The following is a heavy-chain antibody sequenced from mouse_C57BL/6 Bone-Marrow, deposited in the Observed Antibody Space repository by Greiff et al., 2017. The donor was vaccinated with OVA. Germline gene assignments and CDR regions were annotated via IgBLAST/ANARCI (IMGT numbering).Heavy chain of an antibody. CDR3: AKGDYGLFYYAMDY. Sequence: VKLQQPGAELVKPGASVKLSCKASGYTFTSYWMHWVKQRPGRGLEWIGRIDPNSGGTKYNEKFKSKATLTVDKPSSTAYMQLSSLTSEDSAVYYCAKGDYGLFYYAMDYWGQGTSVTVSS. D-gene: IGHD2-4*01. CDR2: IDPNSGGT. V-gene: IGHV1-72*01. CDR1: GYTFTSYW. J-gene: IGHJ4*01.